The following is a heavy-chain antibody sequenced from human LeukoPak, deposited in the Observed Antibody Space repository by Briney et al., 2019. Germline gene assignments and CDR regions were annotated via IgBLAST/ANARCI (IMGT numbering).Heavy chain of an antibody. Sequence: GGSLRLSCAASGFTFSSYAMSWVRQAPGKGLEWVSAISGSGGSTYYADSVKGRFTISRDNSKNTLYLQMNSLRAEDTAVYYCAKDRYYYDSSGYRPRLDYWGQGTLVTASS. D-gene: IGHD3-22*01. CDR2: ISGSGGST. J-gene: IGHJ4*02. CDR3: AKDRYYYDSSGYRPRLDY. CDR1: GFTFSSYA. V-gene: IGHV3-23*01.